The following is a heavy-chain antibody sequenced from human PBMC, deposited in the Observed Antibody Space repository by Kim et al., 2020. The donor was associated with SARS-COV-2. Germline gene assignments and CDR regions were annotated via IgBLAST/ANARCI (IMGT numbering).Heavy chain of an antibody. D-gene: IGHD1-26*01. J-gene: IGHJ4*02. CDR1: GYTFINSG. CDR3: ARLVGGNFALDY. V-gene: IGHV1-3*01. CDR2: INVANSDT. Sequence: ASVKVSFKTSGYTFINSGIHWLRQAPGQSLEWIGYINVANSDTQYSQRFSGRVTITRDISATTGYMEMSSLKSEDTAVYYCARLVGGNFALDYWGQGTLVTVSS.